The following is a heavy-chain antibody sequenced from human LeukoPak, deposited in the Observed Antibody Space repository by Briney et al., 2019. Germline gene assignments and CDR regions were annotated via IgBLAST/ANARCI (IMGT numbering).Heavy chain of an antibody. CDR2: IRHVGSNE. Sequence: GGSLRLSCAASGFAFSTYGMHWVRQAPGKGLEWVAFIRHVGSNEYYADSVRGRFAISRDNSKNTLYLQMNSLRAEDTAVYYCAKDQLQRVGAPLFNWGQGTMATVSS. J-gene: IGHJ3*01. CDR3: AKDQLQRVGAPLFN. D-gene: IGHD1-26*01. V-gene: IGHV3-30*02. CDR1: GFAFSTYG.